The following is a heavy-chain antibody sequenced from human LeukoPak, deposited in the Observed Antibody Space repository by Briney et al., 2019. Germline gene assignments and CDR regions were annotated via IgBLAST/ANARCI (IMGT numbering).Heavy chain of an antibody. J-gene: IGHJ5*02. Sequence: ASVKVFCKASGYTFTSYAMHWVRQAPGQRLEWMGWINAGNGNTKYSQKFQGRVTITRDTSASTAYMELSSLRSEDTAVYYCARLYDFWSGPEGYNWFDPWGQGTLVTVSS. CDR1: GYTFTSYA. V-gene: IGHV1-3*01. D-gene: IGHD3-3*01. CDR2: INAGNGNT. CDR3: ARLYDFWSGPEGYNWFDP.